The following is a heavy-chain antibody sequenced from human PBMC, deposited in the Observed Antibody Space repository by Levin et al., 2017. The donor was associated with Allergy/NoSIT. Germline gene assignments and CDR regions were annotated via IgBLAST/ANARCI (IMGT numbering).Heavy chain of an antibody. V-gene: IGHV3-11*01. CDR3: AREAYYYDSTTYYTPFDY. D-gene: IGHD3-22*01. CDR1: GFTFSDYY. J-gene: IGHJ4*02. CDR2: ISGSSTSI. Sequence: GESLKISCAASGFTFSDYYMSWIRQAPGKGLEWLSYISGSSTSIYYADSVKGRFTISRDNAKNSLYLQMNSLSAEDTAVYYCAREAYYYDSTTYYTPFDYWGQGTRVTVSS.